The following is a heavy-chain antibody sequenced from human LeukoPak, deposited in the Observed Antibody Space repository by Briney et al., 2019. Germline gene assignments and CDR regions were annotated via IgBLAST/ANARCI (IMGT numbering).Heavy chain of an antibody. J-gene: IGHJ4*02. CDR2: ISGSGGST. D-gene: IGHD6-19*01. CDR3: AKGRNYHSSGWYGY. V-gene: IGHV3-23*01. Sequence: GGSLRLSCAASGFTFSSYAMSWVRQAPGKGLEWVSAISGSGGSTYYADSVKGRFTISRDNSKNTLYLQMNSLRAEDTAVYYCAKGRNYHSSGWYGYWGQETLVTVSS. CDR1: GFTFSSYA.